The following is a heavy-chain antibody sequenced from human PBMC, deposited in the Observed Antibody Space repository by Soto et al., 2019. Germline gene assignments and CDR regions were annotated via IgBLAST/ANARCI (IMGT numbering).Heavy chain of an antibody. J-gene: IGHJ4*02. CDR3: ARVLGDYAYFDY. CDR1: GGSFSGYY. Sequence: PSETLSLTCAVYGGSFSGYYWSWIRQPPGKGLEWIGYIYYSGSTNYNPSLKSRVTISVDTSKNQFSLKLSSVTAADTAVYYCARVLGDYAYFDYWGQGTLVTVS. CDR2: IYYSGST. D-gene: IGHD4-17*01. V-gene: IGHV4-59*01.